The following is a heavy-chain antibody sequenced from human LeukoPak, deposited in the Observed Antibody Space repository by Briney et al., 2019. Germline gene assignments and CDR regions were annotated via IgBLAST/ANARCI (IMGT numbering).Heavy chain of an antibody. CDR3: AKDPAYQGGWDETYFDY. D-gene: IGHD6-19*01. CDR2: INQDGSET. CDR1: GFTFSSYW. Sequence: GGSLRLSCAASGFTFSSYWMSWVRQAPGKGLEWVANINQDGSETYYADSVKGRFTISRDNSKNTLYLQMNSLRAEDTAVYYCAKDPAYQGGWDETYFDYWGQGTLVTVSS. V-gene: IGHV3-7*01. J-gene: IGHJ4*02.